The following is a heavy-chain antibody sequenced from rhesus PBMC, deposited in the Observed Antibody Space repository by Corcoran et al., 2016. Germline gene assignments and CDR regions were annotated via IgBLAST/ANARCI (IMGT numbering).Heavy chain of an antibody. D-gene: IGHD1-44*02. Sequence: QVQLQESGPGLVKPSETLSLTCAVSGGSISVYQYGSWIRQPPGKGLEWIGNIYGSGGSNYLNPSLKSRVTLSVDTSKKQFSLKLSSVTAADTAVYYCASSLGAYWGQGVLVTVSS. CDR3: ASSLGAY. CDR2: IYGSGGSN. V-gene: IGHV4S14*01. J-gene: IGHJ4*01. CDR1: GGSISVYQY.